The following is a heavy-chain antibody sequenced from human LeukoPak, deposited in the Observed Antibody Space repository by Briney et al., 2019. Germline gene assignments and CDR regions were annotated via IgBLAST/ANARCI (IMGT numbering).Heavy chain of an antibody. V-gene: IGHV1-24*01. J-gene: IGHJ4*02. CDR2: FDPEDGET. CDR1: GYTLTELS. D-gene: IGHD6-13*01. CDR3: ATGYIAAAGGGYFDY. Sequence: ASVKVSCKVSGYTLTELSMHWVRQAPGKGLEWMGGFDPEDGETIYARKFQGRVTMTEDTSTDTAYMELSSLRSEDTAVYYCATGYIAAAGGGYFDYWGQGTLVTVSS.